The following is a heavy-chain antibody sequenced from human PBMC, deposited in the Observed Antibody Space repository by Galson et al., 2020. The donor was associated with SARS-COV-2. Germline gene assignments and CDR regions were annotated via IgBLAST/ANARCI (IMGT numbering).Heavy chain of an antibody. D-gene: IGHD1-26*01. Sequence: GGSLRLSCAASGFTFSSYGMHWVRQAPGKGLEWVAVIWYDGSNKYYADSVKGRFTISRDNSKNTLYLQMNSLRAEDTAVYYCARDLPAVGSHSEVGDYWGQGTLVTVSS. CDR1: GFTFSSYG. CDR2: IWYDGSNK. CDR3: ARDLPAVGSHSEVGDY. V-gene: IGHV3-33*01. J-gene: IGHJ4*02.